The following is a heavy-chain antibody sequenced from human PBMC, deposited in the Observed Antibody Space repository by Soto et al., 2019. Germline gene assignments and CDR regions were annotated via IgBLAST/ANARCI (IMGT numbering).Heavy chain of an antibody. CDR1: GGTFSSYA. J-gene: IGHJ4*02. CDR3: ARGFRYCTNGVCYYDY. Sequence: ASVKVSCKASGGTFSSYAISWVRQAPGQGLEWMGGIIPIFGTANYAQKFQGRVTITADESTSTAYMELSSLRSEDTAVYYCARGFRYCTNGVCYYDYWGQGTLVTVSS. D-gene: IGHD2-8*01. V-gene: IGHV1-69*13. CDR2: IIPIFGTA.